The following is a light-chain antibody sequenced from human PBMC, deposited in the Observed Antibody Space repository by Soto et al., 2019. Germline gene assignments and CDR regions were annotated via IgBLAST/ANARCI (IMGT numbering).Light chain of an antibody. V-gene: IGKV1-39*01. Sequence: DIQMTQSPSSLSASVGDRVTISCRSSENIRNYLIWYRQKPGKAPELLMYVGSTLESGVPSRFSGSGLGTGFTLTIKSLQPEDFGVYYCQQSYIVPYTFGRGTSLDI. CDR2: VGS. CDR1: ENIRNY. CDR3: QQSYIVPYT. J-gene: IGKJ2*01.